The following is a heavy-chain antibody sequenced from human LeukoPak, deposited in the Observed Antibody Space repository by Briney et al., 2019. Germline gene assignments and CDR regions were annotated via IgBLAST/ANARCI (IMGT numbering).Heavy chain of an antibody. CDR1: GFTFDDYA. Sequence: GGSLRLSCAASGFTFDDYAMHWVRQAPGKGLEWVSLISGDGGSTYYADSVKSRFTISRDNSKNSLYLQMNSLRTEDTALYYCAKVISLAGDYYFDYWGQGTLVTVSS. D-gene: IGHD3-16*02. CDR3: AKVISLAGDYYFDY. V-gene: IGHV3-43*02. J-gene: IGHJ4*02. CDR2: ISGDGGST.